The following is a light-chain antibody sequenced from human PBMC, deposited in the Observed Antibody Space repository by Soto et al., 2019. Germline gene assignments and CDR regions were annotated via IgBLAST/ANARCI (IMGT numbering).Light chain of an antibody. CDR3: QQSDRTPPT. J-gene: IGKJ4*01. Sequence: DIRMTQSQSSVCASVGDRVIITCRASQSANTHVNRYHQKRGKAPKLLIYAASTLPSGVPSRFSGSGSGTGFTLTISCLQAEEFSTYYCQQSDRTPPTFGGGTKVDIK. CDR1: QSANTH. CDR2: AAS. V-gene: IGKV1-39*01.